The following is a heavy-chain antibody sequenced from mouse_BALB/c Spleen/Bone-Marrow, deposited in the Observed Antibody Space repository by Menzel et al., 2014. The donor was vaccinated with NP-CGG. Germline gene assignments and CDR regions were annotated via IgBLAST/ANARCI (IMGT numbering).Heavy chain of an antibody. CDR1: GFTSSNYW. CDR3: TRDYRDAMDY. V-gene: IGHV6-6*02. CDR2: IRLKSNNYAT. J-gene: IGHJ4*01. D-gene: IGHD2-4*01. Sequence: EVQLVESGGGLVQPGGSMKLSCVASGFTSSNYWMNWVRQSPEKGLEWVGEIRLKSNNYATHYAESVKGRFTISRDDSKSSVYLQMNNLRAEDTGIYYCTRDYRDAMDYWGQGTSVTVSS.